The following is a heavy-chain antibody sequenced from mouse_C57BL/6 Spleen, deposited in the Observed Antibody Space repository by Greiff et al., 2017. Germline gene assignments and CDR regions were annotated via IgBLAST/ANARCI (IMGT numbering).Heavy chain of an antibody. D-gene: IGHD2-1*01. CDR1: GYAFSSSW. V-gene: IGHV1-82*01. J-gene: IGHJ4*01. CDR3: ARWDYYGNLGYAMDY. CDR2: IYPGDGDT. Sequence: QVQLQQSGPELVKPGASVKISCKASGYAFSSSWMNWVKQRPGKGLEWIGRIYPGDGDTNYNGKFKGKATLTADKSSSTAYMQLNSLTSEDSAVDFCARWDYYGNLGYAMDYWGQGTSVTVSS.